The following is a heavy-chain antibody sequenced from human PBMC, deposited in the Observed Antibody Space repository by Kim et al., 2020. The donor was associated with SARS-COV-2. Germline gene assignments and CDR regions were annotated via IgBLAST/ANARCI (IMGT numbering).Heavy chain of an antibody. CDR3: ARTEYYYGSGSYYTLIRYYSYGMDV. D-gene: IGHD3-10*01. V-gene: IGHV7-4-1*02. CDR1: GYTFTSYA. CDR2: INTNTGNP. Sequence: ASVKVSCKASGYTFTSYAMNWVRQAPGQGLEWMGWINTNTGNPTYAQGFTGRFVFSLDTSVSTAYLQISSLKAEDTAVYYCARTEYYYGSGSYYTLIRYYSYGMDVWGQGTTVTVSS. J-gene: IGHJ6*02.